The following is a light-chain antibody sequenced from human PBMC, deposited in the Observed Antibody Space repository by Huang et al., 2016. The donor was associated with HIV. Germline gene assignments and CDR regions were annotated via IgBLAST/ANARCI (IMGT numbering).Light chain of an antibody. V-gene: IGKV3-15*01. J-gene: IGKJ1*01. CDR2: GAS. Sequence: EIVMTQSPAILSVSPGERATLSCRASQSVNSNLVWYQHKPGQPPRHLMYGASTRATGIPSRFSGSGSGTEFTLTISSLQSEDFAVYYCQQYNNWPRTFGQGTKVEIK. CDR3: QQYNNWPRT. CDR1: QSVNSN.